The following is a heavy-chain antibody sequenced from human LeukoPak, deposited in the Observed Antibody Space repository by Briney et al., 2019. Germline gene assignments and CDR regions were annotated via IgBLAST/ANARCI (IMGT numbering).Heavy chain of an antibody. V-gene: IGHV3-48*04. CDR3: ARGSWGAREGHIGY. J-gene: IGHJ4*02. Sequence: GGSLRLSCAASGFTFSSYSMNWVRQAPGKGLEWVLYISSSSTTIYYADSVKGRFTISRDNAKNSLYLQMNSLRAEDTAVYYCARGSWGAREGHIGYWGQGTLVTVSS. D-gene: IGHD1-26*01. CDR1: GFTFSSYS. CDR2: ISSSSTTI.